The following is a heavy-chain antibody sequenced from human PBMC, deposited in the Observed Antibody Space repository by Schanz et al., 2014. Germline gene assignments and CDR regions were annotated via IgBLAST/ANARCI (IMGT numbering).Heavy chain of an antibody. CDR2: ISGSGGST. CDR3: ARGRRGDCRRTSCTYYFDY. Sequence: DVQVVESGGGLVQPGGSLRLSCAASGFTFSSYSMNWVRQAPGKGLEWVSAISGSGGSTYYADSVKGRFTISRDNSKNTLYLQMNSLRAGDTAVYYCARGRRGDCRRTSCTYYFDYWGQGTLVTVSS. J-gene: IGHJ4*02. V-gene: IGHV3-23*04. D-gene: IGHD2-2*01. CDR1: GFTFSSYS.